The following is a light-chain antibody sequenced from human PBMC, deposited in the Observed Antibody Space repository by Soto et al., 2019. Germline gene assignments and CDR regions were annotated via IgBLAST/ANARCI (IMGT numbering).Light chain of an antibody. CDR2: DAS. V-gene: IGKV3-11*01. J-gene: IGKJ3*01. CDR1: QSVSSY. Sequence: EILLTQSPATLSLSPGERATLSCRASQSVSSYLAWYQQKPGQAPRLLIYDASNRATGIPARFSGGGSGTDFTLTISSLEPDDFAVYYCQQRSNWRFTFGPGTKVDIK. CDR3: QQRSNWRFT.